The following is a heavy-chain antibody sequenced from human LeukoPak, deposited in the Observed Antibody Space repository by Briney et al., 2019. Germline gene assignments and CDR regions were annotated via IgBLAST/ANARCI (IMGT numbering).Heavy chain of an antibody. D-gene: IGHD2-2*01. J-gene: IGHJ5*02. CDR2: IYPGDSDT. CDR3: ARLQRYCSSTSCANWFDP. CDR1: GYSFTSYW. V-gene: IGHV5-51*01. Sequence: GESLKISCKGSGYSFTSYWIGWVRQMPGKGLEWMGIIYPGDSDTRYSPSFQGQVTISADKSISTAYLQWSSLKASDTAMYYCARLQRYCSSTSCANWFDPWGRGTLVTVSS.